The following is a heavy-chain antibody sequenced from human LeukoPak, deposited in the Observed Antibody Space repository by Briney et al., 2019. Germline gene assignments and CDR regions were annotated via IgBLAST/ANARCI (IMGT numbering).Heavy chain of an antibody. J-gene: IGHJ5*01. CDR3: ARRQPIGATGMNCFDS. Sequence: SETLSLTCTVSGGSISSYYWSWIRQPPGKGLEWIGYIYYSGSTNYNPSLRSRVTISVDTSKNQFSLKLSSVTAADTAVYYCARRQPIGATGMNCFDSWGQGTLVTVSS. CDR2: IYYSGST. D-gene: IGHD6-13*01. CDR1: GGSISSYY. V-gene: IGHV4-59*08.